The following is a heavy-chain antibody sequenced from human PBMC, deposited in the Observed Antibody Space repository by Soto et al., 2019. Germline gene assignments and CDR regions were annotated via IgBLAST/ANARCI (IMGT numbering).Heavy chain of an antibody. CDR3: ASQYGGHYYYYGMDV. J-gene: IGHJ6*02. CDR2: IIPILGIA. D-gene: IGHD3-16*01. V-gene: IGHV1-69*02. Sequence: GGSVKVSCKASGGTFSSYTISWVRQAPGQGLEWMGRIIPILGIANYAQKFQGRVTITADKSTSTAYMELSSLRSEDTAVYYCASQYGGHYYYYGMDVWGQGTTVTVSS. CDR1: GGTFSSYT.